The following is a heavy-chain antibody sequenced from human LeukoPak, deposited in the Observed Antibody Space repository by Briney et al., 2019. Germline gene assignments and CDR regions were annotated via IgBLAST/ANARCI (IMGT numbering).Heavy chain of an antibody. Sequence: ASVKVSCKASGYTFTSYDINWVRQATGQGLEWMGWMNPNSGNTGYAQKFQGRVTITRNTSISTAYMELSSLRSEDTAVYYCARGQPYGDYNYFDPWGQGTLVTVSS. CDR3: ARGQPYGDYNYFDP. V-gene: IGHV1-8*03. J-gene: IGHJ5*02. CDR2: MNPNSGNT. CDR1: GYTFTSYD. D-gene: IGHD4-17*01.